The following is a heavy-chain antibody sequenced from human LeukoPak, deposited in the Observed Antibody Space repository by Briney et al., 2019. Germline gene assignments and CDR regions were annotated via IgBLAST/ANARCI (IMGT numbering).Heavy chain of an antibody. V-gene: IGHV3-23*01. Sequence: GGSLRLSCAASGFTFSSCAMSWVRQAPGKGLGWVSVISGSGGSTYYADSVKGRFTISRDNSKNTLDLQMNSLRAEDTAVYYCAKRGYDTSGYYGYFDYWGQGTLVTASS. CDR1: GFTFSSCA. J-gene: IGHJ4*02. D-gene: IGHD3-22*01. CDR2: ISGSGGST. CDR3: AKRGYDTSGYYGYFDY.